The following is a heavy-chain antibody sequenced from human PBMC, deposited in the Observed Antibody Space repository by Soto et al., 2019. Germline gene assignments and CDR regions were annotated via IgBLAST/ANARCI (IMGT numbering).Heavy chain of an antibody. J-gene: IGHJ4*02. V-gene: IGHV3-9*01. CDR1: GFTFDAYA. Sequence: EVQLVESGGGLVQPGRSLRLSCTASGFTFDAYALHWVRQAPGKGVEWVSGITWNSDRVDYADSVKGRFTVSRDNARNSLYLQMNSLRPEDTVSYFCAKGLSIAAIDYWGQGTLVTVSS. CDR3: AKGLSIAAIDY. D-gene: IGHD6-13*01. CDR2: ITWNSDRV.